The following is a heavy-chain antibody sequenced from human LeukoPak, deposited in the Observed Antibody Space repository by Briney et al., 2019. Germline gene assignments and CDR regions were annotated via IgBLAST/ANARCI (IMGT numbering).Heavy chain of an antibody. V-gene: IGHV3-23*01. CDR3: AKGSEYYDILTGFDY. CDR2: ISGSGGST. CDR1: GFTFSSYA. D-gene: IGHD3-9*01. Sequence: PGGSLRLSCAASGFTFSSYAMSWVRQAPGKGLEWVSAISGSGGSTYSADSVKGRFTISRDNSKNTLYLQMNSLRAEDTAVYYCAKGSEYYDILTGFDYWGQGTLVSVPS. J-gene: IGHJ4*02.